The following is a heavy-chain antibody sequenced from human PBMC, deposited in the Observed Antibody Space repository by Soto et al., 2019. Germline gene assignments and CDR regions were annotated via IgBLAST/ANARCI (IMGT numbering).Heavy chain of an antibody. D-gene: IGHD3-3*01. CDR2: FNHSGST. CDR1: GGSFSGYY. V-gene: IGHV4-34*01. CDR3: ARARISYYDFWSGTQRALDI. J-gene: IGHJ3*02. Sequence: SETLSLTCAVYGGSFSGYYWSWIRQPPGKGLEWIGEFNHSGSTNYNPSLKIRVTISVYTSKNQFSLKLSSVTAADTAVYYCARARISYYDFWSGTQRALDIWGQGTMVTVSS.